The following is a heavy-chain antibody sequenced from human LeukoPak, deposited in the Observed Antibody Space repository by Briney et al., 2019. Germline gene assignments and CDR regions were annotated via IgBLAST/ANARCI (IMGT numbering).Heavy chain of an antibody. CDR2: ISGSGGST. J-gene: IGHJ4*02. CDR3: STGRTDSRYYFDY. D-gene: IGHD1-14*01. V-gene: IGHV3-23*01. CDR1: GFTFSSYA. Sequence: GGSLRLSCAASGFTFSSYAMSWVRQAPGKGLEWVSAISGSGGSTYYADSVKGRFAISRDNAKNTLSLQMNSLRAEDTAVYYCSTGRTDSRYYFDYWGQGTLVTVSS.